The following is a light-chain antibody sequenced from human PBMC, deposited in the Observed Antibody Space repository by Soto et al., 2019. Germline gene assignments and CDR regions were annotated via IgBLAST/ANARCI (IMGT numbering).Light chain of an antibody. V-gene: IGLV1-40*01. CDR2: ANI. Sequence: QSVLTQPLSVSGAPGQRVTICCTGSSSNIGAGYDVHWYQQRPGAAPKLLISANINRPSGVPDRFSGSKSGTSASLAITGLQADDEGEYYCQSYDSTLSARYVFGTGTKLTVL. J-gene: IGLJ1*01. CDR1: SSNIGAGYD. CDR3: QSYDSTLSARYV.